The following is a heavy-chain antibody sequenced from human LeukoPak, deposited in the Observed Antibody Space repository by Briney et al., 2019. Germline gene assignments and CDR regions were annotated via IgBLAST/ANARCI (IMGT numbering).Heavy chain of an antibody. CDR1: GFTFSDYS. D-gene: IGHD3-16*02. J-gene: IGHJ4*02. V-gene: IGHV3-21*01. CDR3: PTEIYDYVWGSYRYTPPGY. Sequence: GGSLRLSCAASGFTFSDYSMNWVRQAPGKGLEWVSSISSSSSYIYYADSVKGRFTISRDNARNSLYLQMNSLRAEDTAVYYCPTEIYDYVWGSYRYTPPGYWGQGTLVTVSS. CDR2: ISSSSSYI.